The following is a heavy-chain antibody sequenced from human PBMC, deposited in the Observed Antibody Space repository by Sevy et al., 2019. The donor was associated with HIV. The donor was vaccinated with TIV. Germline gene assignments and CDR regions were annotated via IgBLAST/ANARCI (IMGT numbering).Heavy chain of an antibody. V-gene: IGHV3-11*01. CDR2: ISSRGSTI. D-gene: IGHD6-13*01. CDR3: VPKPGRQLEQYFDY. J-gene: IGHJ4*02. CDR1: GFTFSDYY. Sequence: GGSLRLSCAASGFTFSDYYMSWIRQAPGKGLEWVSYISSRGSTIYYADSVKGRFTISRHNAKNSLYLQMNSLRAEETAVYYCVPKPGRQLEQYFDYWGQGSLVTVSS.